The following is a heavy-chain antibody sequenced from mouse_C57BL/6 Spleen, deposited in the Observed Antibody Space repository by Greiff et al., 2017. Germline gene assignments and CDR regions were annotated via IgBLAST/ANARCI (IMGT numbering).Heavy chain of an antibody. CDR1: GYTFTSYW. J-gene: IGHJ4*01. CDR3: TSNYVAMDY. D-gene: IGHD2-1*01. Sequence: QVHVKQPGAELVKPGASVKLSCKASGYTFTSYWMHWVKQRPGQGLEWIGMIHPNSGSTNYNEKFKSKATLTVDKSSSTAYMQLSSLTSEDSAVYYCTSNYVAMDYWGQGTSVTVSS. CDR2: IHPNSGST. V-gene: IGHV1-64*01.